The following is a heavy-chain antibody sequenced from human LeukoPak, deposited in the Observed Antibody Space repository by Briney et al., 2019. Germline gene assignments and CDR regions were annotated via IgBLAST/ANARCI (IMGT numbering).Heavy chain of an antibody. CDR1: GVTVSSNY. Sequence: GGSLRLSCAASGVTVSSNYMSWVRQVPGKGPEWVAVLYSNGNTFYGESVKGRFTISRDNAKNTLYLQMNSLRAEDTAVYYCAREAFEGYYYDSSGYSDNWFDPWGQGTLVTVSS. J-gene: IGHJ5*02. CDR3: AREAFEGYYYDSSGYSDNWFDP. D-gene: IGHD3-22*01. CDR2: LYSNGNT. V-gene: IGHV3-53*01.